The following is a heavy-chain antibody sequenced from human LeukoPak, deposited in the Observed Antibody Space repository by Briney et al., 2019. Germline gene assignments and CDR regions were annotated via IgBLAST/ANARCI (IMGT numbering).Heavy chain of an antibody. J-gene: IGHJ4*02. CDR3: VKARKSLTGDEFDY. Sequence: GGSLRLSCAASGFTFSSYAMSWVRQAPGKGLEWVSAISGSGGSTYYADSVKGRFTISRDNAKNTLYLQMNSLRAEDTAVYYCVKARKSLTGDEFDYWGEGTLVTVSS. CDR2: ISGSGGST. V-gene: IGHV3-23*01. D-gene: IGHD7-27*01. CDR1: GFTFSSYA.